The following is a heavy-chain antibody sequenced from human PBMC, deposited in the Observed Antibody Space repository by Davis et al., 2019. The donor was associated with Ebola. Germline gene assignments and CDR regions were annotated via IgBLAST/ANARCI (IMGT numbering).Heavy chain of an antibody. CDR1: GYTFTSYY. J-gene: IGHJ6*02. CDR2: INPSGGST. CDR3: ARGSLSAVVVTAIYGMDV. V-gene: IGHV1-46*03. D-gene: IGHD2-21*02. Sequence: ASVKVSYKASGYTFTSYYMHWVRQAPGQGLEWMGIINPSGGSTSYAQKFQGRVTMTRDTSTSTVYMELSSLRSEDTAVYYCARGSLSAVVVTAIYGMDVWGQGTTVTVSS.